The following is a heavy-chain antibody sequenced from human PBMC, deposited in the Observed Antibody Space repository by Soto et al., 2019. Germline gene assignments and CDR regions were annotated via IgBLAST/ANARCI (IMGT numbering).Heavy chain of an antibody. CDR3: ARDAIFGVVIRGIDNYYGMDV. D-gene: IGHD3-3*01. CDR1: GGTFSNYA. J-gene: IGHJ6*02. Sequence: QVQLVQSGAEVKKPGSSVKVSCTASGGTFSNYAISWVRQAPGQGLEWMGGIIPIFGTTNYAQKFQGRVTITADESTSTAFMELSSLRSEDTAVYYCARDAIFGVVIRGIDNYYGMDVWGQGTTVTVSS. CDR2: IIPIFGTT. V-gene: IGHV1-69*01.